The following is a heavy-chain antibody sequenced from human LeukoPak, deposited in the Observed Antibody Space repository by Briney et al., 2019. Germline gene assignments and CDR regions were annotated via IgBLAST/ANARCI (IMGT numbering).Heavy chain of an antibody. D-gene: IGHD6-13*01. CDR3: ARARRLAASSYSDY. J-gene: IGHJ4*02. CDR2: IYYSGST. CDR1: GGSVSSYY. V-gene: IGHV4-59*02. Sequence: PSETLSLTCAVSGGSVSSYYWSWIRQPPGKGLEWIGYIYYSGSTNYNPSLKSRVTISVDTSKNQFSLKLSSVTAADTAVYYCARARRLAASSYSDYWGQGTLVTVSS.